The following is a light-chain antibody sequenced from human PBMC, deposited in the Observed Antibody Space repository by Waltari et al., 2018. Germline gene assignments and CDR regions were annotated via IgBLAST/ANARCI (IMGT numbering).Light chain of an antibody. V-gene: IGLV1-36*01. CDR2: HDD. J-gene: IGLJ3*02. CDR1: RTNIENNA. Sequence: QSVLTRPPSVSGAPRQRVTISCSGSRTNIENNAVSWYQQVPGKAPKLLIYHDDLLPSGVSDRFSASKSGTSASLAISGLQSEDEADYYCAAWDDSLNGRVFGGGTKLTVL. CDR3: AAWDDSLNGRV.